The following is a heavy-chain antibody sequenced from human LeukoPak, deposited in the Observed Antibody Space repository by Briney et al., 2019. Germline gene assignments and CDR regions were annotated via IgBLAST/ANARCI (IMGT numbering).Heavy chain of an antibody. CDR3: TRGPPTSSTNRLDY. Sequence: GGSLRLSCAASGFTFSSYAMSWVRQAPGKGLEWVSAISGSGGSTYYADSVKGRFTISRDDSKNTAYLQMNSLKTEDTAVYYCTRGPPTSSTNRLDYWGQGTLVTVSS. V-gene: IGHV3-23*01. CDR1: GFTFSSYA. CDR2: ISGSGGST. J-gene: IGHJ4*02. D-gene: IGHD1-14*01.